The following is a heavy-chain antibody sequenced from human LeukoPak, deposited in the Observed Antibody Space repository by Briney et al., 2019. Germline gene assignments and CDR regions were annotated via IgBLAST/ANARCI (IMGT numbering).Heavy chain of an antibody. Sequence: ASVKVSCKASGYTFTSYGISWVRPAPGQGLEWMGWISAYNGNTNYAQKLQGRVTMTTDTSTSTAYMELRSLRSDDTAVYYCARAHYYGSGSYYNLGFDPWGQGTLVTVSS. CDR1: GYTFTSYG. J-gene: IGHJ5*02. CDR2: ISAYNGNT. V-gene: IGHV1-18*04. CDR3: ARAHYYGSGSYYNLGFDP. D-gene: IGHD3-10*01.